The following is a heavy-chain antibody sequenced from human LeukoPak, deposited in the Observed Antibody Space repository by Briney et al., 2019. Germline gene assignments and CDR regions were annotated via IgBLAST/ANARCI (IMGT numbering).Heavy chain of an antibody. J-gene: IGHJ4*02. CDR1: GGSFSGCY. D-gene: IGHD3-22*01. V-gene: IGHV4-34*01. CDR2: INHSGST. Sequence: SETLSLTCAVYGGSFSGCYWSWIRQPPGKGLEWIGEINHSGSTNYNPSLKSRVTISVDTSKNQFSLKLSSVTAADTAVYYCARGRMYYYDSSGYYYLDYWGQGTLVTVSS. CDR3: ARGRMYYYDSSGYYYLDY.